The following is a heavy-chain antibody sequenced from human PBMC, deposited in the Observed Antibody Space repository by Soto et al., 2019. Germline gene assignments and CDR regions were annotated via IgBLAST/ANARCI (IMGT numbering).Heavy chain of an antibody. D-gene: IGHD2-2*01. V-gene: IGHV4-39*01. Sequence: SETLSLTCTVSGYSISSNNYYWGWIRQPPGKGLEWIGGINYSGSTYYNPSLKSRVTISVDTSKNQFSLMLSSVTAADTAVYYCARHPGYCTGTSSYGYYTMDVWGQGTTVTVSS. CDR2: INYSGST. CDR3: ARHPGYCTGTSSYGYYTMDV. J-gene: IGHJ6*02. CDR1: GYSISSNNYY.